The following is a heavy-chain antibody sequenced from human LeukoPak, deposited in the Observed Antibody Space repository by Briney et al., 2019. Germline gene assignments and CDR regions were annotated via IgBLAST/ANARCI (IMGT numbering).Heavy chain of an antibody. Sequence: SEPPSLTCSGPNYSISNSLYWGWLRQPPGMGLEWIGSSYRSGSTFYNPSLKSRVTISLDTSKNQFSLKLSSVTAADTAVYCCARGTYGYYMDVWGKGTTVTVSS. CDR2: SYRSGST. D-gene: IGHD4-17*01. V-gene: IGHV4-38-2*02. CDR1: NYSISNSLY. J-gene: IGHJ6*03. CDR3: ARGTYGYYMDV.